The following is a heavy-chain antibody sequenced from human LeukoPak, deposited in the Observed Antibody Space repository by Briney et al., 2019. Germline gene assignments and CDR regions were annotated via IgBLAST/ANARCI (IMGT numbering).Heavy chain of an antibody. Sequence: SETLSLTCTVSGGSISSYYWSWLRQPPGKGLEWIGYIYYSGSTNYNPSLKSRVTISVDTSKNQFSLKLSSVTAADTAVYYCAREAYCGGDCYLGYFQHWGQGTLVTVSS. V-gene: IGHV4-59*01. D-gene: IGHD2-21*02. J-gene: IGHJ1*01. CDR3: AREAYCGGDCYLGYFQH. CDR1: GGSISSYY. CDR2: IYYSGST.